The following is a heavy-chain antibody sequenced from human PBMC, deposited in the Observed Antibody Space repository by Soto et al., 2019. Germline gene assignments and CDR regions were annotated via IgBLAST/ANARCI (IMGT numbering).Heavy chain of an antibody. V-gene: IGHV3-23*01. CDR1: GFTFSSRA. CDR3: EKLTYSDLWSGSNDT. J-gene: IGHJ5*02. D-gene: IGHD3-3*01. Sequence: PGGSLRLSCAASGFTFSSRAMSRVRQAPGKGLDWVSIISASGDNTYYADSVKGRFTISRDNSKNTLYLQVNSLRAEDTAVYYCEKLTYSDLWSGSNDTWGQGTLVTVSS. CDR2: ISASGDNT.